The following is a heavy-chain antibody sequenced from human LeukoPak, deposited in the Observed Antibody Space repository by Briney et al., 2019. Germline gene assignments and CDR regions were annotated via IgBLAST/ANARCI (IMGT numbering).Heavy chain of an antibody. V-gene: IGHV4-34*01. CDR3: ARVLSYSSSWSYYYYYMDV. CDR2: INHSGST. CDR1: GGSFSGYY. J-gene: IGHJ6*03. Sequence: PPETLSLTCAVYGGSFSGYYWSWLRQPPGKGLEWVGEINHSGSTNYNPSLKSRVTISVDTSKNQFSLKLSSVTAADTAVYYCARVLSYSSSWSYYYYYMDVWGKGTTVTVSS. D-gene: IGHD6-13*01.